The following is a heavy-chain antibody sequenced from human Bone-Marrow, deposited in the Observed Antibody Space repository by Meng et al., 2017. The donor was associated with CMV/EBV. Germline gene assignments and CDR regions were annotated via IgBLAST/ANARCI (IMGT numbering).Heavy chain of an antibody. CDR1: GFTFSSYW. D-gene: IGHD2-2*01. CDR3: AKAVAEDCSSTSCYDYGANPYGKHYCGLDV. J-gene: IGHJ6*02. CDR2: IWYDGSNK. V-gene: IGHV3-33*06. Sequence: GGSLRLSCAASGFTFSSYWMHWVRQAPGKGLEWVAVIWYDGSNKYYADSVKGRFTISRDNSKNTLYLHMNSLRAEDTAVYYCAKAVAEDCSSTSCYDYGANPYGKHYCGLDVWGQGTTVTVSS.